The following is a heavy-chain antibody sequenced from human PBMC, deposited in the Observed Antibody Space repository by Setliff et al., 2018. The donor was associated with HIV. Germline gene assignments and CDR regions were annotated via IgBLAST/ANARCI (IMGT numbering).Heavy chain of an antibody. CDR3: AKAVRGYWDFHYMDV. V-gene: IGHV4-39*07. D-gene: IGHD3-10*01. CDR1: GGSISSSSYY. CDR2: IYYSGST. J-gene: IGHJ6*03. Sequence: SETLSLTCTVSGGSISSSSYYWGWIRQPPGKGLEWIGSIYYSGSTYYNPSLKSRVTLSVDTSKNQFSLKLTSATAADTAVYYCAKAVRGYWDFHYMDVWDKGTTVTVSS.